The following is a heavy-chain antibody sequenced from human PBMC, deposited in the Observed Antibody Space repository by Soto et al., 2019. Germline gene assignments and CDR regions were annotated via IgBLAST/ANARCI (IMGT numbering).Heavy chain of an antibody. J-gene: IGHJ6*02. CDR2: TYYRSKFYN. CDR1: GDRVSSNRAT. Sequence: SQTLSLTCAISGDRVSSNRATWSWIRQSPSRGLEWLGRTYYRSKFYNEYAISVKSRMTINPDTSKNQFSLQLNSVSPEDTAVYYCARSGGYHYGMDVSGPGTTV. V-gene: IGHV6-1*01. CDR3: ARSGGYHYGMDV. D-gene: IGHD1-1*01.